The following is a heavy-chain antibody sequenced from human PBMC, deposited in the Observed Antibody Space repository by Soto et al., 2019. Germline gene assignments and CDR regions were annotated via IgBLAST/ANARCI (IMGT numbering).Heavy chain of an antibody. Sequence: GGSLRLSCAASGFTFDYYGMHWVRQAPGKGLEWASGISWNSGSIGYADSVKGRFTISRDNAKNSLYLQMNSLRAEDTALYYCAKEKWSSGSSAFDIWGQGTMVTVSS. V-gene: IGHV3-9*01. D-gene: IGHD6-19*01. J-gene: IGHJ3*02. CDR3: AKEKWSSGSSAFDI. CDR2: ISWNSGSI. CDR1: GFTFDYYG.